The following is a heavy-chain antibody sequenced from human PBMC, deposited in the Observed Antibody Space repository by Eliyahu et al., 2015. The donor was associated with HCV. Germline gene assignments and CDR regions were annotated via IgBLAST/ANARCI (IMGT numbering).Heavy chain of an antibody. Sequence: QVTLRESGPALVKPTQTLTLTCTFSAFSLSTXXMCVSWIRQPPGKALXWLXLIDWDDXKYYSTSLKTXLTISKDTSKNQVVLTMTNMDPVDTATYYCARSIAVADLRDYFDYWGQGTLVTVSS. CDR1: AFSLSTXXMC. J-gene: IGHJ4*02. V-gene: IGHV2-70*01. D-gene: IGHD6-19*01. CDR3: ARSIAVADLRDYFDY. CDR2: IDWDDXK.